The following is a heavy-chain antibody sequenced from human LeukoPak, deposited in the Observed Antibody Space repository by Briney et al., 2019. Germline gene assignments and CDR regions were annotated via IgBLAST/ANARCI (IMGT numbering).Heavy chain of an antibody. D-gene: IGHD3-22*01. CDR1: GGSISSHY. Sequence: SETLSLTCTVSGGSISSHYWSWIRQPPGKGLEWLGYIYYSGSTNYNPSLKSRVTISVDTSKNQFSLKLSSVTAADTAVYYCARETVVNYYDSSGYEYWGQGTLVTVSS. V-gene: IGHV4-59*11. CDR2: IYYSGST. CDR3: ARETVVNYYDSSGYEY. J-gene: IGHJ4*02.